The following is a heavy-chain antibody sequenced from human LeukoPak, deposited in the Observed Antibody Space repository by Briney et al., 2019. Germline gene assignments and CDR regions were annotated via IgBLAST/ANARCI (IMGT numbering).Heavy chain of an antibody. Sequence: SETLSLTCTVSGGSISSSSYYWGWIRQPPGKGLEWIGSIYYSGSTYYNPSLKSRVTISVDTSKNQFSLKLSSVTAADTAVYYCARQYYDSSGYYLGNYFDYWGQGTLVTVSS. CDR1: GGSISSSSYY. D-gene: IGHD3-22*01. J-gene: IGHJ4*02. CDR3: ARQYYDSSGYYLGNYFDY. CDR2: IYYSGST. V-gene: IGHV4-39*01.